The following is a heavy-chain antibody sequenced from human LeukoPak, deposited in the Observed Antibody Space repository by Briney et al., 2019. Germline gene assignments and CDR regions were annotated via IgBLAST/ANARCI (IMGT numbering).Heavy chain of an antibody. D-gene: IGHD3-22*01. CDR3: AKNSRRSYYDSSGYWSDY. CDR2: ISGSGGST. CDR1: GFTFSSYA. Sequence: GGSLRLSCAASGFTFSSYAMSWVRQAPGKGLEWVSAISGSGGSTYYADSVKGRFTISRDNSKNTLYLQMNSLRAEDTAVYYCAKNSRRSYYDSSGYWSDYWGQEPWSPSPQ. V-gene: IGHV3-23*01. J-gene: IGHJ5*01.